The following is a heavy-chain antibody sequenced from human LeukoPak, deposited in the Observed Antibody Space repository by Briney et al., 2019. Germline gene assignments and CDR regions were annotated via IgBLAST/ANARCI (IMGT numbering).Heavy chain of an antibody. CDR1: GYTFTSYG. CDR3: ARVIRAAAAGTAYDY. CDR2: ISAYNGNT. J-gene: IGHJ4*02. Sequence: SVKVSYKASGYTFTSYGISWVRQAPGQGLEWMGWISAYNGNTNYAQKLQGRVTMTTDTSTSTAYMELRSLRSDDTAVYYCARVIRAAAAGTAYDYWGQGTLVTVSS. V-gene: IGHV1-18*01. D-gene: IGHD6-13*01.